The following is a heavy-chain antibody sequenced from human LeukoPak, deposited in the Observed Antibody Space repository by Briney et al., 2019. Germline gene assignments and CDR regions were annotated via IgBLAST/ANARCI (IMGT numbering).Heavy chain of an antibody. J-gene: IGHJ4*02. V-gene: IGHV4-34*01. D-gene: IGHD2-15*01. Sequence: SETLSLTCAVYGGSFSGYYWTWIRQPPGKGLERIGEINHSGSTNYNPSLKSRVTISVDTSKNQFSLKLSSVTAADTAMYYCARGWLCSGDRCPTGLYYFAYWGQGTLVTVSS. CDR1: GGSFSGYY. CDR3: ARGWLCSGDRCPTGLYYFAY. CDR2: INHSGST.